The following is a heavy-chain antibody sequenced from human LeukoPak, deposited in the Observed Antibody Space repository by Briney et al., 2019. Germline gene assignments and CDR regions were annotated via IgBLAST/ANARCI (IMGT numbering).Heavy chain of an antibody. V-gene: IGHV4-4*09. D-gene: IGHD6-6*01. J-gene: IGHJ4*02. CDR3: ARLYSSSRSHDY. CDR2: IYTSGST. CDR1: GGSISSYY. Sequence: KPSETLSLTCTVSGGSISSYYWSWIRQPPGKGLEWIGYIYTSGSTNYNPSLKSRVTISADTSKNQFSLKLSSVTAADTAVYYCARLYSSSRSHDYWGQGTLVTVSS.